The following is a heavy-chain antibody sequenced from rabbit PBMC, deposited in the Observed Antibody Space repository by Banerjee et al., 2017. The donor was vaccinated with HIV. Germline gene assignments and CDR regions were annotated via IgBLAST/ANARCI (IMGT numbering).Heavy chain of an antibody. V-gene: IGHV1S40*01. Sequence: QSLEESGGDLVKPGASLTLTCSASGFSFSSSYYMCWVRQAPGKGLEWIACIYAGSSGSTYYASWAKGRFTISKTSSTTVTLQMTSLTDADTATYFCARGRFVAAYAAYGYVSYGMDLWGQGTLVTVS. CDR2: IYAGSSGST. CDR1: GFSFSSSYY. D-gene: IGHD6-1*01. CDR3: ARGRFVAAYAAYGYVSYGMDL. J-gene: IGHJ6*01.